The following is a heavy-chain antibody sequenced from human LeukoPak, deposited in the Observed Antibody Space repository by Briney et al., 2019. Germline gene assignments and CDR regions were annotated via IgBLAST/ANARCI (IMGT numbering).Heavy chain of an antibody. V-gene: IGHV4-59*08. CDR1: GDSLSDNY. J-gene: IGHJ6*04. D-gene: IGHD4-17*01. CDR3: ARHVYGKGMYV. CDR2: ISSSGTA. Sequence: SETLSLTCTVSGDSLSDNYWGWIRQPPGKGLECVGYISSSGTAYNPSLKSRLTISIDTSKSQFSLTPSSVTAADTAVYYCARHVYGKGMYVWGKGTTVTVSS.